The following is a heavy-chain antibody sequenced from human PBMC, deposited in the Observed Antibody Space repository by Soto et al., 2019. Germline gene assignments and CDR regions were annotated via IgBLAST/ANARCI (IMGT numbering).Heavy chain of an antibody. D-gene: IGHD2-21*02. V-gene: IGHV4-30-4*01. CDR2: IYYDGNS. CDR3: VRVVGPAAIPAYYSGLDV. Sequence: QVQLQESGPGLVRPSQTLSLTCTVSGGFIDSGAYYWSWIRQPPGKGLEWIGYIYYDGNSYYNPSLKSRIAIAVDSSKNQYSLKLRSGSAADAAFFYGVRVVGPAAIPAYYSGLDVWGQGTTVTVSS. CDR1: GGFIDSGAYY. J-gene: IGHJ6*02.